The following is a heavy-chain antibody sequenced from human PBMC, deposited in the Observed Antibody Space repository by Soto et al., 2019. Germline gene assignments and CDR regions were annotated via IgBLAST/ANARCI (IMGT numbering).Heavy chain of an antibody. D-gene: IGHD6-13*01. CDR3: ARDGSRDSSARGWLDP. CDR1: GFTFRSFT. J-gene: IGHJ5*02. CDR2: ISSNSAYI. V-gene: IGHV3-21*01. Sequence: GGSLRLSCAASGFTFRSFTMNWVRQAPGKGLEWVSTISSNSAYIYYTDALRGRFTIFRDNAKNSLHLQMNSLRAEDTAVYYWARDGSRDSSARGWLDPRGPGSLVTVSS.